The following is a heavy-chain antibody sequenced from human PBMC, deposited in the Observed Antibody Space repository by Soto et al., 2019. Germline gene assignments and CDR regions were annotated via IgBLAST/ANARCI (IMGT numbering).Heavy chain of an antibody. CDR2: ISGSGGST. Sequence: GGSLRLSCAASGFTFSSYAMSWVRQAPGKGLEWVSAISGSGGSTYYADSVKGRFTISRDNSKNTLYLQMNSLRAEDTAVYYCAKDYVLAAAGNVPFDYWGQGTLVTVSS. J-gene: IGHJ4*02. D-gene: IGHD6-13*01. V-gene: IGHV3-23*01. CDR3: AKDYVLAAAGNVPFDY. CDR1: GFTFSSYA.